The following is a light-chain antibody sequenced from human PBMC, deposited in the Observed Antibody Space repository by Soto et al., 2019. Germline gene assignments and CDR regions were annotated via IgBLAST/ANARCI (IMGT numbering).Light chain of an antibody. Sequence: DIQMKQSPSTLSASVGDRVTITCRASQIISSWLAWYQQKPEKAPKLLIYDASSLESGVPSRFSGSGSGTEFTLTIRSLQPDDFATYYCQQRGTFGQGTKVDIK. V-gene: IGKV1-5*01. J-gene: IGKJ1*01. CDR2: DAS. CDR3: QQRGT. CDR1: QIISSW.